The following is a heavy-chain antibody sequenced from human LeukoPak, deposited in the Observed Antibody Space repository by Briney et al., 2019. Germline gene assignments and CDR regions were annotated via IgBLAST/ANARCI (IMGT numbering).Heavy chain of an antibody. CDR2: IYYSGST. CDR1: GGSISSSSYY. V-gene: IGHV4-39*07. J-gene: IGHJ4*02. Sequence: SETLSLTCTVSGGSISSSSYYWGWIRQPPGKGLEWIGSIYYSGSTYHNPSLKSRVTISVDTSKNQFSLKLSSVTAADTAVYYCARVVEWELPRPIDYWGQGTLVTVSS. D-gene: IGHD1-26*01. CDR3: ARVVEWELPRPIDY.